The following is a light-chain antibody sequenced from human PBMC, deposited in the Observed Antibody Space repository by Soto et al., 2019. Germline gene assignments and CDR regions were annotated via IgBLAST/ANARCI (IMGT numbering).Light chain of an antibody. CDR3: QHYAFWWT. Sequence: RVSLSPATLSASVGDRVTITCRASQSISNKLAWYQQKPGKAPKVLIFDAATLESGVPSRFSASGSGTDFSLTISSLQPDDSATYYCQHYAFWWTFGHGTKVDI. CDR2: DAA. CDR1: QSISNK. V-gene: IGKV1-5*01. J-gene: IGKJ1*01.